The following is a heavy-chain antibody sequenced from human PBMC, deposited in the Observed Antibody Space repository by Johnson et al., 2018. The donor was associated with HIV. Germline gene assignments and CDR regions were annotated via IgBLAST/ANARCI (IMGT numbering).Heavy chain of an antibody. Sequence: QVQLVESGGGVVQPGRSLRLSCAASGFTFRSYAMHWVRQAPGKGLEWVADISYDGTNKYYADSVKGRFTISRDNSKNTLSLQMNSPRVEDTALYYCARVRGGRENAFDIWGQGTMVTVSS. V-gene: IGHV3-30*04. CDR2: ISYDGTNK. D-gene: IGHD1-26*01. CDR1: GFTFRSYA. J-gene: IGHJ3*02. CDR3: ARVRGGRENAFDI.